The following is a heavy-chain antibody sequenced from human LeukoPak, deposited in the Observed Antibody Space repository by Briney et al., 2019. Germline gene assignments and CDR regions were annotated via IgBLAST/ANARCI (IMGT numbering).Heavy chain of an antibody. V-gene: IGHV4-59*01. Sequence: SESLSLTCTVSGGSISSYYWSWIRQPPGKRLEWVGYIYYSGGTNYNPSLKSRVTISVDTSKNQFSLKLSSVTTADTAVYFCARTAGSYDYYYYMDVWGKGTTVTVSS. J-gene: IGHJ6*03. CDR1: GGSISSYY. CDR2: IYYSGGT. D-gene: IGHD3-16*01. CDR3: ARTAGSYDYYYYMDV.